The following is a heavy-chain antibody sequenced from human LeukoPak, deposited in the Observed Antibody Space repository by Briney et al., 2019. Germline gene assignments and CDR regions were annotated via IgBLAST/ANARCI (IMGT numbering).Heavy chain of an antibody. J-gene: IGHJ4*02. CDR1: GFTFSSYA. CDR2: IYAGGTT. V-gene: IGHV3-53*01. Sequence: GGSLRLSCAASGFTFSSYAMSWVRQAPGKGLEWVSVIYAGGTTFYADSVKGRFTISRDNSKNTLYLQMNSLRADDTAVYYCAREVRGDYFDFWGQGTLVTVSS. D-gene: IGHD3-16*01. CDR3: AREVRGDYFDF.